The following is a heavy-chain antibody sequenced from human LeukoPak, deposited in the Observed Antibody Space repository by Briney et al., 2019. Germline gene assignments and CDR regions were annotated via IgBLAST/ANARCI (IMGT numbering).Heavy chain of an antibody. J-gene: IGHJ4*02. V-gene: IGHV1-18*01. CDR2: ISVYNGNT. D-gene: IGHD2-15*01. Sequence: ASVKVSCKASGYTFANFGITWVRQAPGQGREWMGWISVYNGNTNYAQNLQGRVTLTTDTSTSTAYMELRSLRSDDTALYYCARTCSSGSCYMVHWGQGTLVTVSS. CDR1: GYTFANFG. CDR3: ARTCSSGSCYMVH.